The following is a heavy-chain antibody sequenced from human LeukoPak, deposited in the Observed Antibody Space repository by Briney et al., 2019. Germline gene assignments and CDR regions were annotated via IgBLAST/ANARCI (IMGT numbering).Heavy chain of an antibody. CDR1: GGSISSSSYY. CDR2: TYYSRST. V-gene: IGHV4-39*01. J-gene: IGHJ4*02. CDR3: ASSGWSLGDRYYFDY. Sequence: SETLSLTCTVAGGSISSSSYYWGWIRQPPEKGLEWIGSTYYSRSTYYNPSLKRRLTISVDTSKNQFSLRLSSVTAADTAVYYCASSGWSLGDRYYFDYWGQGTLVTVSS. D-gene: IGHD6-19*01.